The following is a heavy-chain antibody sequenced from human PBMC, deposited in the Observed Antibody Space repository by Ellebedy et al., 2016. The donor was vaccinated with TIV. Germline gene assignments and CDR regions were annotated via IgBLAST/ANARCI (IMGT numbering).Heavy chain of an antibody. D-gene: IGHD1-26*01. CDR1: GYTFTSYA. V-gene: IGHV1-3*01. CDR2: INAGNGNT. Sequence: AASVKVSCKASGYTFTSYAMHWVRQAPGQRLEWMGWINAGNGNTKYSQKFQGRVTITRDTSASTAYMELSSLRSEDTAVYYCAIGVWSYDIPLGYYGMDVWGQGTTVTVSS. CDR3: AIGVWSYDIPLGYYGMDV. J-gene: IGHJ6*02.